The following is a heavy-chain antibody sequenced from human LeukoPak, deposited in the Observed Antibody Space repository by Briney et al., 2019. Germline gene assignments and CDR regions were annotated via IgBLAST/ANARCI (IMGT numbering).Heavy chain of an antibody. Sequence: SETLSLTCAVSGYSISSGYYWGWIRQPPGKGLEWVGRFYHTGSTYYNPSLKSRVNISVDTSKNQFSLKLSSVTAADTAVYYCARDHRQAARRLRWFDPWGQGTLVTVSS. D-gene: IGHD6-13*01. CDR3: ARDHRQAARRLRWFDP. V-gene: IGHV4-38-2*02. J-gene: IGHJ5*02. CDR1: GYSISSGYY. CDR2: FYHTGST.